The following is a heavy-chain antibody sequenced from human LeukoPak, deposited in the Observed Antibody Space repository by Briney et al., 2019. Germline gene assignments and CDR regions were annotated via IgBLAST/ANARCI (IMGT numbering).Heavy chain of an antibody. CDR1: GYSFTSYW. CDR3: ASQGRSSWSTYLFDY. CDR2: IYPGDSDT. V-gene: IGHV5-51*01. D-gene: IGHD6-6*01. J-gene: IGHJ4*02. Sequence: GESLKISCKGSGYSFTSYWIGWVRQMPGKGLEWMGTIYPGDSDTRYSPSFQGQVTISADKSISTAYLQWSSLKASDTAMYYCASQGRSSWSTYLFDYWGQGTLVTVSS.